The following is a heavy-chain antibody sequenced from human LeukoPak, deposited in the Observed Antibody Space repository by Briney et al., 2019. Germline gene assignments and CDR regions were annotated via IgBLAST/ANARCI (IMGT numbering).Heavy chain of an antibody. CDR2: ISSSSSYI. J-gene: IGHJ3*02. D-gene: IGHD3-22*01. CDR3: ARGDRSGAFDI. V-gene: IGHV3-21*01. Sequence: PGGSLRLSCAASGFTFSSYSMNWVRQAPGKGLEWVSSISSSSSYIYYADSVKGRFTISRDNAKNSLYLQMNGLRAEDTAVHYCARGDRSGAFDIWGQGTMVTVSS. CDR1: GFTFSSYS.